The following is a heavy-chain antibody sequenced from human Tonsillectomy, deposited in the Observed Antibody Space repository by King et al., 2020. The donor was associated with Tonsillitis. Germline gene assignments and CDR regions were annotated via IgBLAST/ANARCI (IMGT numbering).Heavy chain of an antibody. V-gene: IGHV3-66*01. J-gene: IGHJ4*02. Sequence: VQLVESGGGLFQPGGSLRLSCAASGFTVSSNYMSWVRQAPGKGLEWVSDIYSGGSTYYADSVKGRFTISRDNSKNTLYLQMTSLRAEDTAVYYCAYSSGWYGFDYWGQGTLVTVSS. D-gene: IGHD6-19*01. CDR1: GFTVSSNY. CDR3: AYSSGWYGFDY. CDR2: IYSGGST.